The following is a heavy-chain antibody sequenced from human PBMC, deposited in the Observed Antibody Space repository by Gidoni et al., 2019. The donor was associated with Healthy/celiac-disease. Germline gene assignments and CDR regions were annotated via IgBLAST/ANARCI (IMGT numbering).Heavy chain of an antibody. J-gene: IGHJ4*02. Sequence: QVQLQESGPVLVKPSGTLSLTCAVSGGSISSGNWWRWVRQPPGKGLEWIGEIYHSGSTNDNPSLKSRVTISVDKSKNQFSLKLSSVTAADTAVYYCARADRRVYSSSWSFDYWGQGTLVTVSS. D-gene: IGHD6-13*01. V-gene: IGHV4-4*02. CDR2: IYHSGST. CDR1: GGSISSGNW. CDR3: ARADRRVYSSSWSFDY.